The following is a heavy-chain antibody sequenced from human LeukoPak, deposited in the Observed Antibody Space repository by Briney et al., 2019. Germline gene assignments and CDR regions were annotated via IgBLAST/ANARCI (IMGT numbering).Heavy chain of an antibody. CDR1: GFTFSSYG. V-gene: IGHV3-30*02. CDR3: AKDQGFSAAGFDY. J-gene: IGHJ4*02. CDR2: IRYDGSNK. Sequence: PGGSLRLSCAASGFTFSSYGMHWVRQAPGKGLEWVAFIRYDGSNKYYADSVKGRFTISRDNSKNTLYLQMNSLRAEDTAVYYCAKDQGFSAAGFDYWGQGTLVTVSS. D-gene: IGHD6-13*01.